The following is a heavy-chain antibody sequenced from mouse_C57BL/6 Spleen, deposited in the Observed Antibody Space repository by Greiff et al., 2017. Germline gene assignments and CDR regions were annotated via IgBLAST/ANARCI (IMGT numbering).Heavy chain of an antibody. J-gene: IGHJ4*01. CDR3: ARSGARSMDY. CDR1: GYTFTSYT. CDR2: INPSSGYT. D-gene: IGHD4-1*01. V-gene: IGHV1-4*01. Sequence: QVQLQQSGAELARPGASVKMSCKASGYTFTSYTMHWVKQRPGQGLEWIGYINPSSGYTKYNQKFKDKATLTADKSSRTAYMQLSGLTSDDSSGYYCARSGARSMDYWGQGTSVTVSS.